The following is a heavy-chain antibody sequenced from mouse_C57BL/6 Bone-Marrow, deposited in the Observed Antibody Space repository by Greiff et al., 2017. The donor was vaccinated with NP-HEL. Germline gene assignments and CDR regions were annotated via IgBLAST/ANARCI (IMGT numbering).Heavy chain of an antibody. V-gene: IGHV1-81*01. CDR3: ARSFYAMDY. J-gene: IGHJ4*01. CDR1: GYTFTSSG. CDR2: IYPRSGNT. Sequence: QVQLQQSGAELARPGASVKLSCKASGYTFTSSGISWVKQRTGQGLEWIGEIYPRSGNTYYNEKFKGKATLTADKSSSTAYMELRSLTSEDSAVYFCARSFYAMDYWGQGTSVTVSS.